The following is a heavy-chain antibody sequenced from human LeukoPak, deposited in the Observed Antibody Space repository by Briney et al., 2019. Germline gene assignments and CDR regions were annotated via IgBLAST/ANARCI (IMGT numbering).Heavy chain of an antibody. J-gene: IGHJ4*02. CDR1: AGSISSGSYY. V-gene: IGHV4-39*01. D-gene: IGHD5-18*01. CDR3: ARHVDTATDYFDY. Sequence: ETLSLTCTVSAGSISSGSYYWGWIRQPPGKGLGWIGSIYYSGSSYYNPSLKSRVTISVHTSKNQFSLKLSSVTAADTAVYYCARHVDTATDYFDYWGQGTLVTVSS. CDR2: IYYSGSS.